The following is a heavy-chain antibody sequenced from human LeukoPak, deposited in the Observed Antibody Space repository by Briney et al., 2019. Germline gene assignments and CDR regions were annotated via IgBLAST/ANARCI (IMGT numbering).Heavy chain of an antibody. D-gene: IGHD3-9*01. CDR1: GGSFSGYY. CDR3: ARGGAYYDILTGYDAVRYFDY. Sequence: PSETLSLTCAVYGGSFSGYYWSWIRQPPGKGLEWIGEINHSGSTNYNPSLKSRVTISVDTSKNQFSLKLSSVTAADTAVYYCARGGAYYDILTGYDAVRYFDYWGQGTLVTVSS. J-gene: IGHJ4*02. CDR2: INHSGST. V-gene: IGHV4-34*01.